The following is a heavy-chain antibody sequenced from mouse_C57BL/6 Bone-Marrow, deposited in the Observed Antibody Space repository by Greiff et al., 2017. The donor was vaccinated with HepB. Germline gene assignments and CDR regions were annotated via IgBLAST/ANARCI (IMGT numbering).Heavy chain of an antibody. CDR3: ARCYDLDY. D-gene: IGHD2-3*01. V-gene: IGHV1-64*01. CDR1: GYTFTSYW. CDR2: IHPNSGST. J-gene: IGHJ2*01. Sequence: QVQLQQPGAELVKPGASVKLSCKASGYTFTSYWMHWVKQRPGQGLEWIGMIHPNSGSTNYNEKFKSKATLTVDKSSSTADMQLSRLTSEDSAVYYCARCYDLDYWGQGTTLTVAS.